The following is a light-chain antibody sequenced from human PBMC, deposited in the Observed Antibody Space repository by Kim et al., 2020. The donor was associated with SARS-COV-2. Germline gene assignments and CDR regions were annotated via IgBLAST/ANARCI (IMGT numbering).Light chain of an antibody. CDR1: SSDVGGYNY. V-gene: IGLV2-14*03. CDR3: SSYTSSNGV. J-gene: IGLJ2*01. CDR2: DVS. Sequence: QSALTQPAFVSGSPGQSITISCTGTSSDVGGYNYVYWYQQHPGKAPKLIIYDVSNRPSGVSNRFSGSKSGNTASLTISGLQAEDEADYYCSSYTSSNGVFGGGTQLTVL.